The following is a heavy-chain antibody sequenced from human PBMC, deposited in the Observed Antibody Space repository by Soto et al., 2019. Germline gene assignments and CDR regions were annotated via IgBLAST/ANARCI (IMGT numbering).Heavy chain of an antibody. CDR2: IYYSGST. D-gene: IGHD5-12*01. CDR3: ARGKVATDAFDI. V-gene: IGHV4-59*01. Sequence: SETLSLTCTVSGGSISSYYWGWIRQPPGKGLEWIGYIYYSGSTNYNPSLKSRVTISVDTSKNQFSLKLSSVTAADTAVYYCARGKVATDAFDIWGQGTMVTVSS. J-gene: IGHJ3*02. CDR1: GGSISSYY.